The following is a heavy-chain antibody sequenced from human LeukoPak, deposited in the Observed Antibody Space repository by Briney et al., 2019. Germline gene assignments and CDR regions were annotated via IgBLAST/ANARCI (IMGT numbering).Heavy chain of an antibody. CDR1: GDSFNEYY. D-gene: IGHD5-24*01. J-gene: IGHJ4*02. V-gene: IGHV4-59*01. Sequence: PSETLSLTCSVFGDSFNEYYWNWVRQPPGKGLQWIGYIYHNGNSNYNPSLKGRLTISVDTAKNQFSLKLTSVTAADTAVYYCARDWGLQSHFDYWGQGALVTVSS. CDR3: ARDWGLQSHFDY. CDR2: IYHNGNS.